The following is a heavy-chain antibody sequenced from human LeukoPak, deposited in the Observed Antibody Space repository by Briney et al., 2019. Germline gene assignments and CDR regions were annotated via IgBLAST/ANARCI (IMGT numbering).Heavy chain of an antibody. V-gene: IGHV1-18*01. J-gene: IGHJ4*02. D-gene: IGHD5-18*01. CDR1: GCTFNIYD. CDR3: VRGGFSSGYAY. Sequence: ASVKVSCKASGCTFNIYDISWVRQAPGQGLEWMGWVSTSDGKTNYAQKVGGRVTMTTDTSTTTAYMELRSLRSDDTAVYYCVRGGFSSGYAYWGQGTLVTVSS. CDR2: VSTSDGKT.